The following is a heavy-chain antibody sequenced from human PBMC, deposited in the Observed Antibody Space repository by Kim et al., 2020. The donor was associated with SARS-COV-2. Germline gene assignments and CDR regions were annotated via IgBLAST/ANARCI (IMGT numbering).Heavy chain of an antibody. CDR2: INAVNGNT. CDR1: GYTFTSYA. V-gene: IGHV1-3*01. J-gene: IGHJ2*01. CDR3: ARAPWFGGWYFDL. Sequence: ASVKVSCKASGYTFTSYAMHWVRQAPGQRLEWIVWINAVNGNTKYSQKFQGRVTITRDTSASTAYMELSSLRSEDTAVYYCARAPWFGGWYFDLWGRGTLVTVSS. D-gene: IGHD3-10*01.